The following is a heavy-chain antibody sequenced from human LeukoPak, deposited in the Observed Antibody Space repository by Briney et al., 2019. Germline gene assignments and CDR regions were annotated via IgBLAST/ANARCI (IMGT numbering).Heavy chain of an antibody. Sequence: SETLSLTCTVSGGSISSSSYYWGWIRQPPGKGLEWIGSIYYSGSTYYNPSLKSRVTISVDTSKNQFSLKLSSVTAADTAVYYCVSPLGFSYYDGSGPFDYWGQGTLVTVSS. CDR2: IYYSGST. V-gene: IGHV4-39*07. CDR3: VSPLGFSYYDGSGPFDY. D-gene: IGHD3-22*01. J-gene: IGHJ4*02. CDR1: GGSISSSSYY.